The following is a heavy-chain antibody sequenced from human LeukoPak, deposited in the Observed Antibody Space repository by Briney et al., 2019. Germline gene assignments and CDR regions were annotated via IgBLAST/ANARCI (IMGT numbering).Heavy chain of an antibody. CDR3: AKRMVAYFDY. Sequence: PGGSLRLSCAASGFTFSSYAVSWVRQAPGKGLEWVSAISGSGGSTYYADSVKGRFTISRDNSKDTLYLQMNSLRAEDTAVYYCAKRMVAYFDYWGQGTLVTVSS. V-gene: IGHV3-23*01. J-gene: IGHJ4*02. D-gene: IGHD5-12*01. CDR1: GFTFSSYA. CDR2: ISGSGGST.